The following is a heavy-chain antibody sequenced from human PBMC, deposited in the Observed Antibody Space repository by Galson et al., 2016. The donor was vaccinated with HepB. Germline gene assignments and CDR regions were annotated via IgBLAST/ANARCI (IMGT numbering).Heavy chain of an antibody. CDR3: AKEPQKYSSGWYYYN. V-gene: IGHV3-23*01. CDR2: ITGSGVT. J-gene: IGHJ4*02. Sequence: SLRLSCAASGFTFSNHAMSWVRQAPGKGLEWVSVITGSGVTYYADSVKGRFTISRDNSKNTLFLQMNSLRVEDTALYYCAKEPQKYSSGWYYYNWGQGALVTVSS. CDR1: GFTFSNHA. D-gene: IGHD6-19*01.